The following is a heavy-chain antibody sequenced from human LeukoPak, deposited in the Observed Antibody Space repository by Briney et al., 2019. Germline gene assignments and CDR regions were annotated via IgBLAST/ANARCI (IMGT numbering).Heavy chain of an antibody. CDR1: GFTFSSYW. J-gene: IGHJ3*01. CDR2: IKYDGSEK. CDR3: ARGIEGPGIAFDL. D-gene: IGHD6-13*01. V-gene: IGHV3-7*04. Sequence: GGSLRLSCAASGFTFSSYWMNWVRQAPGKGLECVANIKYDGSEKYYVDSVKGRFTISRDNAKNSLYLQMNSLRAEDTAVYYCARGIEGPGIAFDLWGQGTMLTVSS.